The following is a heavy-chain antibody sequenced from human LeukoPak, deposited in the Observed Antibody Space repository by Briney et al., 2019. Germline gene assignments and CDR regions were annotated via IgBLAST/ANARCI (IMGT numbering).Heavy chain of an antibody. Sequence: GGSLRPSWATSGFTFSNYAMSLVRQAPENGLEWVSGIRGSGGSTYYADSVKGRITISRDNSKNTLYLQMNSLTDEDTAVYYCAKKWGVGTTTLDYFDYWGQGTLVTVSS. J-gene: IGHJ4*02. CDR1: GFTFSNYA. D-gene: IGHD1-26*01. V-gene: IGHV3-23*01. CDR3: AKKWGVGTTTLDYFDY. CDR2: IRGSGGST.